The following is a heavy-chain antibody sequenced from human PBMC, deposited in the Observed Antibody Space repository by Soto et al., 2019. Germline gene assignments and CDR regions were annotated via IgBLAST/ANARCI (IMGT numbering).Heavy chain of an antibody. J-gene: IGHJ6*02. V-gene: IGHV1-18*01. CDR2: ISGYNGNT. CDR3: AREGQAPYYYYGMDV. Sequence: QVQVVQSGDEVKKPGASVKVSCKASGYTFTNYGFSWVRQAPGQGLEWMGWISGYNGNTKYAEKFQGRVTMTTDTTTSTAKRELRSLRSDDTAVYYCAREGQAPYYYYGMDVWGQGTAVTVSS. CDR1: GYTFTNYG.